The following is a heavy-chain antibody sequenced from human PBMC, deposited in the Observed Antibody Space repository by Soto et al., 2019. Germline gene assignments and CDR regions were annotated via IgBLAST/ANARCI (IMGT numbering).Heavy chain of an antibody. Sequence: QITLKESGPTLVKPTQTLPLTCTFSGFSLRSTRMPVGWIRQPPGKALGWLALIYWDDDKRYSPFLKRRLTTTNDTSKNQVVLTMSNMDPVDTARYYCAHIVVAGLGYYFDYWGQGTLVTVSS. CDR3: AHIVVAGLGYYFDY. V-gene: IGHV2-5*02. CDR2: IYWDDDK. D-gene: IGHD6-19*01. J-gene: IGHJ4*02. CDR1: GFSLRSTRMP.